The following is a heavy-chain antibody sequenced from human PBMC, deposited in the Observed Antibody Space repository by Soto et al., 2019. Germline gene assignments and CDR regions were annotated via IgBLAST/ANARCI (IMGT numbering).Heavy chain of an antibody. Sequence: QVQLVQSGAEVKKPGASVKVSCKASGYTFINYGISWVRQAPGQGLEWMGWISPHNGNTNFAQNFQGRVTMTTDASTTTVYMELRSLRSDDTAVYYCARWLYGSGSYYFDWGQGTLVTVSS. CDR1: GYTFINYG. CDR3: ARWLYGSGSYYFD. J-gene: IGHJ4*02. CDR2: ISPHNGNT. D-gene: IGHD3-10*01. V-gene: IGHV1-18*01.